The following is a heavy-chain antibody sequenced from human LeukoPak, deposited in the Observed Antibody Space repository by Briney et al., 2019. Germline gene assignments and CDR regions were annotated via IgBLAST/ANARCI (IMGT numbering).Heavy chain of an antibody. D-gene: IGHD3-10*01. V-gene: IGHV4-34*01. Sequence: SETLSLTCAVYGGSFSGYYWSWIRQPPGEGLEWIGEINHSGSTNYNPSLKSRVTISVDTSKNQFSLKLSSVTAADTAVYYCARGYYGPLDYWGQGTLVTVSS. J-gene: IGHJ4*02. CDR2: INHSGST. CDR1: GGSFSGYY. CDR3: ARGYYGPLDY.